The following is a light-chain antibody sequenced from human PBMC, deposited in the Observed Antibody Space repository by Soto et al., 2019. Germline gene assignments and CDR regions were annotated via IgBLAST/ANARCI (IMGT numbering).Light chain of an antibody. J-gene: IGLJ1*01. V-gene: IGLV2-14*01. CDR2: EVS. CDR1: SSDVGGYNY. CDR3: SSYTSSSTLFV. Sequence: QSALTQPASVSGSPGQSITIYCTGTSSDVGGYNYVSWYQQHPGKAPKLMIYEVSNRPSGVSNRFSGSKSGHTASLTISGRQAEDEAAYYCSSYTSSSTLFVFGTGTKLTVL.